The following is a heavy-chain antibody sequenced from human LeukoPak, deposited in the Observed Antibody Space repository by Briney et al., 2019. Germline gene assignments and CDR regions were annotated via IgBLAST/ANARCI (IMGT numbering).Heavy chain of an antibody. Sequence: PGGSLRLSCAASGFTFSDYYMSWVRQAPGKGLEWVANIKQDGSEKYYVDSVKGRFTISRDNAKNSLYLQMNSLRAEDTAVYYCARNVRWFRAFDAFDIWGQGTMVTVSS. CDR2: IKQDGSEK. CDR1: GFTFSDYY. CDR3: ARNVRWFRAFDAFDI. D-gene: IGHD3-10*02. V-gene: IGHV3-7*01. J-gene: IGHJ3*02.